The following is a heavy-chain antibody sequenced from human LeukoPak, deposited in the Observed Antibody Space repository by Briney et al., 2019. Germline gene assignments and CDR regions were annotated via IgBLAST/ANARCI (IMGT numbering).Heavy chain of an antibody. V-gene: IGHV3-7*01. CDR3: ARLREGSGSYYRPSDY. CDR1: GFTFSNYW. D-gene: IGHD3-10*01. J-gene: IGHJ4*02. CDR2: IKQDGSET. Sequence: PGGSLRLSCGASGFTFSNYWMSWVRQAPGKGLEWVANIKQDGSETYYVNSVKGRFTISRDNARNSLYLQMNSLRAEDTAVYFCARLREGSGSYYRPSDYWGQGTLVTVSS.